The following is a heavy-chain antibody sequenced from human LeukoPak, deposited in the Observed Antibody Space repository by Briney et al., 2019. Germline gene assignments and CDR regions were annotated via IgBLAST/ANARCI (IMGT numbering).Heavy chain of an antibody. CDR2: TYHSGST. Sequence: PSETLSLTCTVSGYSISSGYYWGWIRQPPGKGLEWIGSTYHSGSTYYNPSLKSRVTISVDTSKNQFSLKLSSVTAADTAVYYCARVGVPQKVWPLLGEFDYWGQGTLVTVSS. D-gene: IGHD3-16*01. J-gene: IGHJ4*02. V-gene: IGHV4-38-2*02. CDR3: ARVGVPQKVWPLLGEFDY. CDR1: GYSISSGYY.